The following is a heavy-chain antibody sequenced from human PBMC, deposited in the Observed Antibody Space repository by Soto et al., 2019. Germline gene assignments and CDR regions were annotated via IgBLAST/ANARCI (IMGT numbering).Heavy chain of an antibody. J-gene: IGHJ4*02. D-gene: IGHD6-13*01. CDR1: GYTFTSYG. Sequence: QVQLVQSGAEVKKPGASVKVSCKASGYTFTSYGISWVRQAPGQGLEWMGWISAYNGNTNYAQKLQGRVTMTTDTSPSTAYMELRSLRSADTAVYYCARAGHNESLAAAGCFDYWGQGTLVTVSS. V-gene: IGHV1-18*01. CDR2: ISAYNGNT. CDR3: ARAGHNESLAAAGCFDY.